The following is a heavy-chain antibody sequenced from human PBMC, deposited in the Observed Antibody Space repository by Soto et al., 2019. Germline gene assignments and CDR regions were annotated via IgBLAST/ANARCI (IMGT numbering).Heavy chain of an antibody. D-gene: IGHD3-10*01. V-gene: IGHV4-39*01. CDR2: IYYSGST. J-gene: IGHJ4*02. Sequence: KASETRSLICTVSGGSISSSSYYWGWIRQPPGKGLEWIGSIYYSGSTYYNPSLKSRVTISVDTSKNQFSLKLSSVTAADTAVYYCASLYGSGSYSFDYWGQGTLVTSPQ. CDR3: ASLYGSGSYSFDY. CDR1: GGSISSSSYY.